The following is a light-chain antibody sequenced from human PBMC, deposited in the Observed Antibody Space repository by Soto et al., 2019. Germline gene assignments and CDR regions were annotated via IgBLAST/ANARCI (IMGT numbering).Light chain of an antibody. Sequence: DIQMTQSPSTLSASVGDRVTITCRASQSISSWLAWYQQKPGKAPKLLIYDASSLESGVPSRFSGSGSGTEFTLTISSLQPDDFATHYCQQYNSYSRTFGQGTKV. J-gene: IGKJ1*01. V-gene: IGKV1-5*01. CDR2: DAS. CDR3: QQYNSYSRT. CDR1: QSISSW.